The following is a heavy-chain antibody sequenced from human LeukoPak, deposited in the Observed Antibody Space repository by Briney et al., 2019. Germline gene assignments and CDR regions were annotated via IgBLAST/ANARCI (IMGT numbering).Heavy chain of an antibody. CDR3: VRPDRIFGVPAAFDA. Sequence: GASVKVSCKASGGSLSDYPINWVRQAPGQGLEWLGGIIPKYSASNYAQAFQGRVTITADESTNTVYMEMSGLRPDDTAVYYCVRPDRIFGVPAAFDAWGQGTLVAVSS. CDR2: IIPKYSAS. V-gene: IGHV1-69*13. D-gene: IGHD3-3*02. CDR1: GGSLSDYP. J-gene: IGHJ3*01.